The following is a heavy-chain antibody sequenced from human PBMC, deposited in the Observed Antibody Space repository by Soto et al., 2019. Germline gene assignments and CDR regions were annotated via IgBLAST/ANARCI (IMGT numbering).Heavy chain of an antibody. D-gene: IGHD4-17*01. J-gene: IGHJ4*02. Sequence: QVQMVESGGGVVQPGRSLRLSCAASGFIFSSCALHWVRQAPGQGLEWVALLSYDGTNEYYADSVKGRFTISRDTSKKMLYLQMNSLRADDTAMYYCAKDRVEYGYYEGPGDWGRGTLVTVS. V-gene: IGHV3-30*18. CDR2: LSYDGTNE. CDR1: GFIFSSCA. CDR3: AKDRVEYGYYEGPGD.